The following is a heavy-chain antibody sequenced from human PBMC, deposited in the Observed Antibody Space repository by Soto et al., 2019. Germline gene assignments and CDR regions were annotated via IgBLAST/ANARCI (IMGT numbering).Heavy chain of an antibody. CDR3: AGGLGYSSSSSEGY. D-gene: IGHD6-6*01. V-gene: IGHV1-8*01. J-gene: IGHJ4*02. CDR2: MNPNSGNT. Sequence: QVQLVQSGAEVKKPGASVKVSCKASGYTFTSYDINWVRQATGQGLGWMGWMNPNSGNTGYAQKFQGRVTMTRNDSISTRHMGLSSLRSEDTAVYYCAGGLGYSSSSSEGYWGQGTLVTVSS. CDR1: GYTFTSYD.